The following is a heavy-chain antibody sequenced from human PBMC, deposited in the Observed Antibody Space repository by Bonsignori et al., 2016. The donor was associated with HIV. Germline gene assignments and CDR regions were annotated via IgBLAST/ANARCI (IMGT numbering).Heavy chain of an antibody. D-gene: IGHD3-22*01. Sequence: WVRQAPGQGLEWVGGVIPVLGKQTYAQKFQGRVTITADKSTNTAYMEMSGLRSEDTAIYYCARDRYCDKSGQYYESGIWGQGTLVTVSS. CDR2: VIPVLGKQ. CDR3: ARDRYCDKSGQYYESGI. J-gene: IGHJ4*02. V-gene: IGHV1-69*10.